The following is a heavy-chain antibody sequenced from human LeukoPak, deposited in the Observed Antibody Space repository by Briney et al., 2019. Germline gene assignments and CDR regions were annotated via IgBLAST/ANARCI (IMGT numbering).Heavy chain of an antibody. CDR2: ISYDGSNK. D-gene: IGHD2-2*01. V-gene: IGHV3-30-3*01. J-gene: IGHJ4*02. CDR1: GFTFSSYA. Sequence: GRSLRLSCAASGFTFSSYAMHWVRQAPGKGLGWVAVISYDGSNKYYADSVKGRFTISRDNSKNTLYLQMDSLRAEDTAVYYCARDPFLAVGGGYCSSTSCYAYYFDYWGQGTLVTVSS. CDR3: ARDPFLAVGGGYCSSTSCYAYYFDY.